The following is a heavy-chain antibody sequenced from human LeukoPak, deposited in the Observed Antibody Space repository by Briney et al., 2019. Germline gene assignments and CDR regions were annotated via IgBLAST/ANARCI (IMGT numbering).Heavy chain of an antibody. V-gene: IGHV4-34*01. CDR1: GGSFSGYY. D-gene: IGHD2-8*01. Sequence: PSETLSLTCAVYGGSFSGYYWSWIRQPPGKGLEWIGEINHSGSTNYNPSLKSRVTISVDTSKNQFSLKLSSVTAADTAVYYCARDNGYKIDYWGQGTLVTVSS. CDR3: ARDNGYKIDY. J-gene: IGHJ4*02. CDR2: INHSGST.